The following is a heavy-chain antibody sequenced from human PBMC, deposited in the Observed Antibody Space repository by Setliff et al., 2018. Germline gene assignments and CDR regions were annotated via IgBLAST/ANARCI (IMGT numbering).Heavy chain of an antibody. V-gene: IGHV1-46*01. CDR1: GYTFPTYL. J-gene: IGHJ6*02. CDR3: ARVALESNDSSGYYSGENYYYGMDV. CDR2: INPSGGST. Sequence: ASVKVSCKASGYTFPTYLISWMRQAPGQGLEWMGIINPSGGSTSYAQKFQGRVTMTRGTSTSTVYMELSSLRSEDTAVYYCARVALESNDSSGYYSGENYYYGMDVWGQGTTVTVSS. D-gene: IGHD3-22*01.